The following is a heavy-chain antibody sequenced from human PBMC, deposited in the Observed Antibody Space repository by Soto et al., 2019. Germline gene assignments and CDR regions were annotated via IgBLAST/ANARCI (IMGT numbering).Heavy chain of an antibody. CDR1: GFIFSTYA. CDR2: ISNSGDST. Sequence: PGGSLRLSCAASGFIFSTYAMNWVRQAPGKGLEWVSAISNSGDSTYYTESARGRFTISRDNSINTLYLQMSSLRTEDTAVYYCAHPRGYGVFDAVDIWGQGTMVTVSS. D-gene: IGHD4-17*01. J-gene: IGHJ3*02. CDR3: AHPRGYGVFDAVDI. V-gene: IGHV3-23*01.